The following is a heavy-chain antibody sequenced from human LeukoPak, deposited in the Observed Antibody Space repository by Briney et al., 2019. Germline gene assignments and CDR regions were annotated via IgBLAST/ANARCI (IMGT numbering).Heavy chain of an antibody. CDR3: AKPISGGLAETADWFDP. CDR2: INANAINT. J-gene: IGHJ5*02. CDR1: GFAFSFSA. D-gene: IGHD6-13*01. V-gene: IGHV3-23*01. Sequence: PGGSLRLSCEASGFAFSFSAMTWVRQAPGTGLEWVSTINANAINTYYAASVKGRFTISRDNSKSTLYLQLNSLRAEDTAVYYCAKPISGGLAETADWFDPWGQGTLVTVSS.